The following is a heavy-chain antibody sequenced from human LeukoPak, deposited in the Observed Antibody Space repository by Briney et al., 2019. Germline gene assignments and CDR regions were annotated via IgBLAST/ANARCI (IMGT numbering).Heavy chain of an antibody. CDR2: INPNSGGT. V-gene: IGHV1-2*02. CDR1: GYTFTGYY. J-gene: IGHJ4*02. D-gene: IGHD3-10*01. Sequence: ASVKVSCKASGYTFTGYYMHWVRQAPGQGLEWMGWINPNSGGTNYAQKFQGRVTMTRDTSISTAYMELSRLRSDDTAVYYCARSWFGELYYFDYWGQGTLVTVSS. CDR3: ARSWFGELYYFDY.